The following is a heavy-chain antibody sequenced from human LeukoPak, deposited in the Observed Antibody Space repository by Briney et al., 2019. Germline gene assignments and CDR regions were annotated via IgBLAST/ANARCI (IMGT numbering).Heavy chain of an antibody. Sequence: GGSLRLSCAASGFTFSSYSMNWVRQAPGKGLEWVSSISSSSSYIYYADSVKGRFTVSRDNAKNSLYLQMNSLRAEDTAVYYCARYVALWLNYFDYGGQGTLVTVST. CDR3: ARYVALWLNYFDY. D-gene: IGHD3-10*01. V-gene: IGHV3-21*01. CDR2: ISSSSSYI. CDR1: GFTFSSYS. J-gene: IGHJ4*02.